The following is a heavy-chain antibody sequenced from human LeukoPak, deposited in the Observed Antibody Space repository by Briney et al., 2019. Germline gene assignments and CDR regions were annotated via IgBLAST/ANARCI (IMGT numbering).Heavy chain of an antibody. Sequence: GGSLRLSCTASGFTFGDYAMSWVRQAPGKGLEWVGFIRSKAYGGTTEYAASVKGRFTISRDDSKSIAYLQMNSLKTEDTAVYYCTRVVPSYYDSSGHWDYWGQGTLVTVSS. CDR2: IRSKAYGGTT. V-gene: IGHV3-49*04. J-gene: IGHJ4*02. CDR1: GFTFGDYA. D-gene: IGHD3-22*01. CDR3: TRVVPSYYDSSGHWDY.